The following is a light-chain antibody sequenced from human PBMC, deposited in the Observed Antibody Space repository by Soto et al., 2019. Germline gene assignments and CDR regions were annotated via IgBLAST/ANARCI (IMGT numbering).Light chain of an antibody. J-gene: IGKJ1*01. CDR2: KAS. V-gene: IGKV1-5*03. CDR3: QQYNSFPT. Sequence: SVGDRVTITCRASQSISSWLAWYQQKPGKAPKLLIYKASSLESGVPSRFSGSGSGTEFTLTISSLQPDDFATYYCQQYNSFPTFGQGTKVEIK. CDR1: QSISSW.